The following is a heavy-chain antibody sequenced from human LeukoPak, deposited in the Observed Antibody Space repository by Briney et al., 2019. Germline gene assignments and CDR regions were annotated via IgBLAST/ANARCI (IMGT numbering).Heavy chain of an antibody. CDR3: ARPIAVADDYYYYYMDV. CDR1: GGSISSSSYY. Sequence: SETLSLTCTVSGGSISSSSYYWGWIRQPPGKGLEWIGSIYYSGSTYYNPSLKSRVAISVDTSKNQFSLKLSSVTAADTAVYYCARPIAVADDYYYYYMDVWGKGTTVTISS. D-gene: IGHD6-19*01. J-gene: IGHJ6*03. CDR2: IYYSGST. V-gene: IGHV4-39*01.